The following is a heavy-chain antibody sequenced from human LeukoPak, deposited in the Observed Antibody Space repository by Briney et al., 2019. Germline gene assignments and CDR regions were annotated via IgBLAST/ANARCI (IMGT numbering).Heavy chain of an antibody. D-gene: IGHD3-16*02. CDR2: MNPNSGRR. CDR3: ARGLRSDY. CDR1: GYTFSNYD. J-gene: IGHJ4*02. Sequence: ASVKVSCKASGYTFSNYDINWMRQAPGQGLEWMGWMNPNSGRRVYAQKFQGRVTMTRNSSINTAYMELTSLRSDDTVVYYCARGLRSDYWGQGTLVTVSS. V-gene: IGHV1-8*01.